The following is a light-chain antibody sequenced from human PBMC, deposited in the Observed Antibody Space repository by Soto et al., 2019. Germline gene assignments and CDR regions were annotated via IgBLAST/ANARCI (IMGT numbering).Light chain of an antibody. CDR2: AAS. CDR1: QIVASTS. J-gene: IGKJ2*01. Sequence: EIVLTQSLGTLSLSPGDRATLSCRASQIVASTSFAWYQQSPGQAPRLLIYAASTRASDVPDRFSGSGSGTDFTLSISRLEPEDFAVYYCHQYDGSPPYTFGQGTRLEIK. CDR3: HQYDGSPPYT. V-gene: IGKV3-20*01.